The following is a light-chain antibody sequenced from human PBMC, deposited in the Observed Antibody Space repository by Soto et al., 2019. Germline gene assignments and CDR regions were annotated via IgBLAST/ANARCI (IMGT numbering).Light chain of an antibody. V-gene: IGKV2-28*01. CDR1: QSLLHSNGYNY. CDR3: MQALQTQWT. J-gene: IGKJ1*01. Sequence: DIVMTQSPLSLPVTPGEPASISCRSSQSLLHSNGYNYLDWYLQKPGQSPQLLIYLGSNRASGVPGRFSGSGSGTDFTLKISTVEAEDVGVYYCMQALQTQWTFGQGTKVDIK. CDR2: LGS.